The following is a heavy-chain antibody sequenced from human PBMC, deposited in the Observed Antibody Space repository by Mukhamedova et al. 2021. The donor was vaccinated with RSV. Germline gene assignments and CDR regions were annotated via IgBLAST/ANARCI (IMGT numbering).Heavy chain of an antibody. V-gene: IGHV3-48*03. CDR2: MGSSGINA. Sequence: YMGSSGINAEYMGDSVEGRFTISRDNTKNSLFLHMDSLRVEDTAVYYCATGSLHYFDYWGRGTLITVSS. J-gene: IGHJ4*02. CDR3: ATGSLHYFDY. D-gene: IGHD6-6*01.